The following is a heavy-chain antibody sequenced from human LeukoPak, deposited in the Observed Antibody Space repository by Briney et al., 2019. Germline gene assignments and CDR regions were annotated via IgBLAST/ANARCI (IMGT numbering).Heavy chain of an antibody. CDR1: GYSISSGYY. CDR3: ARGIHKVPYYYYMDV. D-gene: IGHD3-10*01. V-gene: IGHV4-38-2*02. CDR2: IYHSGST. J-gene: IGHJ6*03. Sequence: NTSETLSLTCTVSGYSISSGYYWGWIRQPPGKGLEWIGSIYHSGSTYYNPSLKSRVTISVDTSKNQFSLKLSSVTAADTAVYYCARGIHKVPYYYYMDVWGKGTTVTVSS.